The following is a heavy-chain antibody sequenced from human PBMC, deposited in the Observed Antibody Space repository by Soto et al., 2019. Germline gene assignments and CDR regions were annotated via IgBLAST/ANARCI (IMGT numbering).Heavy chain of an antibody. CDR1: GGSISGYY. D-gene: IGHD5-18*01. V-gene: IGHV4-59*01. CDR2: IFHSGST. Sequence: SETLSLTCNVSGGSISGYYWSWIRQAPGKGLQWIGYIFHSGSTSYNPSLRSRVTISVDTSKNQFSLKVNSVTAADTAVYYCAKVRGYASGWRHFDYWGQGTLVTVSS. J-gene: IGHJ4*02. CDR3: AKVRGYASGWRHFDY.